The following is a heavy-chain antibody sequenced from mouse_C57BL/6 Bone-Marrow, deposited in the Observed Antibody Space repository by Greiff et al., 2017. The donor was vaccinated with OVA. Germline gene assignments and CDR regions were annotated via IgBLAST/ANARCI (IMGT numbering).Heavy chain of an antibody. Sequence: QVQLKESGAELARPGASVKLSCKASGYTFTSYGISWVKQRTGQGLEWIGEIYPRSGNTSYNEKFKGKATLTADKASSTAYMELRSLTSEDSAVYFCARASNWGYFDYWGQGTTLTVSS. CDR2: IYPRSGNT. V-gene: IGHV1-81*01. CDR1: GYTFTSYG. D-gene: IGHD4-1*01. CDR3: ARASNWGYFDY. J-gene: IGHJ2*01.